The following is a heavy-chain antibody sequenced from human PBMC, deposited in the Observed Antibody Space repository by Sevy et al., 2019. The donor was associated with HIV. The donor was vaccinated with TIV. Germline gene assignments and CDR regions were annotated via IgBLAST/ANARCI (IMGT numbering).Heavy chain of an antibody. Sequence: GGSLRLSCAASGFTFSSYDMSWVRQAPGKGLEWVSAISGSGGSTYYADSVKGRFTISRDNSKNTLYLQMNSLRAEDTAVYYCAKDLGATITTYYFDYWGQGTLVTVSS. CDR1: GFTFSSYD. CDR3: AKDLGATITTYYFDY. D-gene: IGHD5-12*01. V-gene: IGHV3-23*01. J-gene: IGHJ4*02. CDR2: ISGSGGST.